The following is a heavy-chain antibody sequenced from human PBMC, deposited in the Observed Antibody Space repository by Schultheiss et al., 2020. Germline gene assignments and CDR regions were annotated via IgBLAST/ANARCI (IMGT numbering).Heavy chain of an antibody. D-gene: IGHD4-17*01. CDR2: TYYRSKWYN. Sequence: SETLSLTCAISGDSVSSNSAAWNWIRQSPSRGLEWLGRTYYRSKWYNDYAVSVKSRITINPDTSKNQFSLKLSSVTAADTAVYYCARDTYGDLEDYGMDVWGQGTTVTVSS. J-gene: IGHJ6*02. CDR1: GDSVSSNSAA. V-gene: IGHV6-1*01. CDR3: ARDTYGDLEDYGMDV.